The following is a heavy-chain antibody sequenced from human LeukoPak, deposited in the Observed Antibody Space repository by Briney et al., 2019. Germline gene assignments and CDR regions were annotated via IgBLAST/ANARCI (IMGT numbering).Heavy chain of an antibody. CDR2: TYTGGNS. CDR3: ARGGRGSAAVVAPRSFDI. Sequence: GSLRLSCAASGFTVSSIHMVWVRKAPGKGLEWVSVTYTGGNSYYADSVKGRFIISRDISKNTLYLQMNSLRAEDSALYYCARGGRGSAAVVAPRSFDIWGQGTMVTVSS. D-gene: IGHD3-22*01. CDR1: GFTVSSIH. V-gene: IGHV3-53*01. J-gene: IGHJ3*02.